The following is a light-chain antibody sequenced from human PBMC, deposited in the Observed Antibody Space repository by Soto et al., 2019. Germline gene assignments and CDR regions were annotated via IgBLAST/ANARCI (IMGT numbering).Light chain of an antibody. CDR3: QQTYTTPRT. CDR2: GAS. J-gene: IGKJ1*01. Sequence: EIVMAPSPATLSVSPGGRATLSWRASQSISDTLAWYQQKPGQAPRLLIYGASNRATGIPDRFSGSGSGTDFTLTIGSLQPEDFATYYCQQTYTTPRTFGQGTKVDIK. V-gene: IGKV3D-15*01. CDR1: QSISDT.